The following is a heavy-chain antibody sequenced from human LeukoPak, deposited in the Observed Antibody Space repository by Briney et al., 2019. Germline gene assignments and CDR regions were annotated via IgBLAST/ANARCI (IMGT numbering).Heavy chain of an antibody. D-gene: IGHD3-10*01. CDR2: IYHTGHT. Sequence: PSQTLSLTCAVSGGSISSGIYSWNWIRQPPGMGLEWIGYIYHTGHTYYNPSLKSRVTISVDRSKNQFSLKLSSVTAADPAVYYCARDSGDYPYYFDSWGQGALVTVSS. V-gene: IGHV4-30-2*01. CDR3: ARDSGDYPYYFDS. J-gene: IGHJ4*02. CDR1: GGSISSGIYS.